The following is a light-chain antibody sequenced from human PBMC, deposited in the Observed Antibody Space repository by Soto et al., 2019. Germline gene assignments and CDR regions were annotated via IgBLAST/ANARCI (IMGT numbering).Light chain of an antibody. CDR2: GAS. CDR3: QQYNNWPRT. V-gene: IGKV3-15*01. J-gene: IGKJ1*01. CDR1: QSVSSN. Sequence: EIGMTQSPATLSVSPGERATLFCRASQSVSSNLAWYQQKPGQAPRLLIYGASTRATGIPARFSGSGSGTEFTLTISSLQSEDFAVYYCQQYNNWPRTFGQGTKVDIK.